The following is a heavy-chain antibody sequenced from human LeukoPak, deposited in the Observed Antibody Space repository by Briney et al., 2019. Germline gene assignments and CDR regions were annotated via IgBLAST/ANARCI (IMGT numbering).Heavy chain of an antibody. Sequence: PGGSLRLSCAASGFTFSSYEMNWVRKAPGGGLEWVSYITGSGSSIYYSDSVKGRFTISRDNAKNSLYLQMNSLRVEDTAVYYCAREASNCGGDCNDYWGQGALVTVSS. J-gene: IGHJ4*02. V-gene: IGHV3-48*03. CDR2: ITGSGSSI. CDR3: AREASNCGGDCNDY. CDR1: GFTFSSYE. D-gene: IGHD2-21*02.